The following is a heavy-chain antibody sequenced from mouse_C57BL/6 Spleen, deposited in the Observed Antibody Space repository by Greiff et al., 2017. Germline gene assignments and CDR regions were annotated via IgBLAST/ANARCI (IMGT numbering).Heavy chain of an antibody. J-gene: IGHJ4*01. CDR2: ISDGGSYT. V-gene: IGHV5-4*01. Sequence: EVKLVESGGGLVKPGGSLKLSCAASGFTFSSYAMSWVRQTPEKRLEWVATISDGGSYTYYPDNVKGRFTISRDNAKNNLYLQMSHLKSEDTAMYYCARDRGIYYDYDYAMDYWGQGTSVTVSS. CDR3: ARDRGIYYDYDYAMDY. D-gene: IGHD2-4*01. CDR1: GFTFSSYA.